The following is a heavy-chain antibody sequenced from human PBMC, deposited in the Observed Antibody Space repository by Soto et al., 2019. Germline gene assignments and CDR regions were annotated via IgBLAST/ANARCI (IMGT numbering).Heavy chain of an antibody. V-gene: IGHV3-23*01. Sequence: EVQLLESGGGLVQPGGSLRLSCTASGFTFSSHAMTWVRQAPGKGLEWVSGLSGSGGSIYYADSVKGRFTISRDNSMNTLYLKMKGLRAEDTAVYYCAKVSSSWYAGFFDLWGQGTPVTVSS. CDR2: LSGSGGSI. D-gene: IGHD6-13*01. CDR1: GFTFSSHA. J-gene: IGHJ4*02. CDR3: AKVSSSWYAGFFDL.